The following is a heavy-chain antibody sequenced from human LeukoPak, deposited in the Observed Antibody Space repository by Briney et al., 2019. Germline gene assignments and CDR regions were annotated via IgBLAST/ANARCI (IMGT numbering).Heavy chain of an antibody. CDR2: ISGSGGST. CDR1: GFTFSSYW. Sequence: GGSLRLSCAASGFTFSSYWMHWVRQAPGKGLEWVSAISGSGGSTYYADSVKGRFTISRDNSKNTLYLQMNSLRAEDTAVYYCARSIVATTPKFDYWGQGTLVTVSS. V-gene: IGHV3-23*01. D-gene: IGHD5-12*01. CDR3: ARSIVATTPKFDY. J-gene: IGHJ4*02.